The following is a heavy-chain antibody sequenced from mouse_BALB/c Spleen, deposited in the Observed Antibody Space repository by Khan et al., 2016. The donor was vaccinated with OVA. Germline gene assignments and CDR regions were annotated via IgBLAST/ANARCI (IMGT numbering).Heavy chain of an antibody. D-gene: IGHD1-1*01. V-gene: IGHV1-77*01. CDR3: ARSYDGAWFTY. J-gene: IGHJ3*01. CDR2: IYPGSGST. CDR1: GYTFSDYV. Sequence: QVQLQQPGSELVKPGASVKMSCKATGYTFSDYVISWVKLRTGQGLEWIGEIYPGSGSTYYNEKFKGKATLTADKPSSTAYMQLSSLTSEDSAVSFCARSYDGAWFTYWGQGTLVTVS.